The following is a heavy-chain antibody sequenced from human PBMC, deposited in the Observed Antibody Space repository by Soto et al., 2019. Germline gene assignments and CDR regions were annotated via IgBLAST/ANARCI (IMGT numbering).Heavy chain of an antibody. CDR3: ARGRGYSGYDSVY. CDR1: GGTFSSYT. V-gene: IGHV1-69*02. J-gene: IGHJ4*02. Sequence: QVQLVQSGAEVKKPGSSVKVSCKASGGTFSSYTISWVRQAPGQGLEWMGRMIPILGIANYAQKFQGRVTITADKSTSTAYLELSSLRSENTAVDYCARGRGYSGYDSVYWGQGTLVTVSS. D-gene: IGHD5-12*01. CDR2: MIPILGIA.